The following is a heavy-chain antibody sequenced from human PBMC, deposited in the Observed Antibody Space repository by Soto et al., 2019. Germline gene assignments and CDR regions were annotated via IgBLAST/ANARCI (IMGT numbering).Heavy chain of an antibody. CDR1: GYTFTSYD. Sequence: QVQLVQSGAEVKKPGASVKVSCTASGYTFTSYDINWVRQATGQGLEWMGWMNPNSGNTGYALKFQGRVTITRNTSISTAYMELSSLSSEVTAVYYCARERSGYFDYWGQGTLVTVSS. CDR2: MNPNSGNT. CDR3: ARERSGYFDY. J-gene: IGHJ4*02. D-gene: IGHD2-15*01. V-gene: IGHV1-8*01.